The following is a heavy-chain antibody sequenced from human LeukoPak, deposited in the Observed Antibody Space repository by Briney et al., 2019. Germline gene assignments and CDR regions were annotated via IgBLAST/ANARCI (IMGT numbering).Heavy chain of an antibody. CDR2: ISSSSSRSGSSAI. CDR3: ARRPKTGKNFDY. Sequence: GGSLRLSCPASGFTFSTYAMNWVRQAPGKGLEWLSYISSSSSRSGSSAIYYADSVKGRFTISRDNAKNSLYLQMNSLRAEDTAVYYCARRPKTGKNFDYWGQGTLVTVSS. D-gene: IGHD7-27*01. J-gene: IGHJ4*02. V-gene: IGHV3-48*01. CDR1: GFTFSTYA.